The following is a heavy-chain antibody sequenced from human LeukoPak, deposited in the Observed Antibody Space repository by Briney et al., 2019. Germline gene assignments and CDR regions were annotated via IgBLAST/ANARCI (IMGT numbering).Heavy chain of an antibody. D-gene: IGHD3-22*01. CDR1: GDSISNSSYY. Sequence: SETLSLTCTISGDSISNSSYYWGWIRQPPGKGLEWIGDIYYRGSTYYSPSLKSRVSISIDTSNNQFSLTLNSVTAADTALYFCARRRYYDSTGYLDWGQGTLVTVSS. CDR2: IYYRGST. CDR3: ARRRYYDSTGYLD. J-gene: IGHJ1*01. V-gene: IGHV4-39*01.